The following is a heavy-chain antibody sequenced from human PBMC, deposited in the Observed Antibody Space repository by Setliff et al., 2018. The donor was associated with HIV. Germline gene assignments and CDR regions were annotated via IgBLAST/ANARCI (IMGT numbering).Heavy chain of an antibody. CDR1: GGSLSGYH. D-gene: IGHD2-8*02. J-gene: IGHJ4*02. Sequence: NPSETLSLTCAVYGGSLSGYHWSWIRQSPGKGLEWIGEINHSGSTNYNPSLKSRVIISIDTSKKQFSLKLSSVTAADTAVYYCTVYNTGSSKDHYWGQGTPVTVSS. CDR2: INHSGST. V-gene: IGHV4-34*01. CDR3: TVYNTGSSKDHY.